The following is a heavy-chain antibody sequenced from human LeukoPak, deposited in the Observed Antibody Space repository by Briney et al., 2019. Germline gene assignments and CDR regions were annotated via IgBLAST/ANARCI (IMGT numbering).Heavy chain of an antibody. CDR2: ISSSSSTI. Sequence: GGSLRLSCAASGFTFSSYSMNWVRQAPGKGLEWVSYISSSSSTIYYADSVKGRFTISRDNAKNSLYLQMNGLRAEDTAVYYCARDKSITGTTADYWGQGTLVTVSS. J-gene: IGHJ4*02. V-gene: IGHV3-48*01. CDR1: GFTFSSYS. D-gene: IGHD1-7*01. CDR3: ARDKSITGTTADY.